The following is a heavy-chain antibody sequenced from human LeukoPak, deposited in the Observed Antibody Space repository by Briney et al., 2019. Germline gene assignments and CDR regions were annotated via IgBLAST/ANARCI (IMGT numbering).Heavy chain of an antibody. V-gene: IGHV4-59*11. CDR3: ARRWAPTDYFNVLEP. CDR2: VYYRGST. CDR1: GDSISSHF. D-gene: IGHD3-16*01. J-gene: IGHJ5*02. Sequence: SETLSLTCTVSGDSISSHFWTWIRQPPGEGLEFIGYVYYRGSTYYNTSLKSRVTISVDTSKNQFSLNLNSVTTADTAVYYCARRWAPTDYFNVLEPWGQGTLVTVSS.